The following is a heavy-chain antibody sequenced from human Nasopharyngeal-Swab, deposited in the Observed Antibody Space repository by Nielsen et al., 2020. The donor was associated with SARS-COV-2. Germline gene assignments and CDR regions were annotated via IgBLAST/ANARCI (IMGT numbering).Heavy chain of an antibody. D-gene: IGHD2-15*01. J-gene: IGHJ4*02. CDR1: GGSISSSSYY. CDR2: LHYSRST. Sequence: SETLSLTCTVSGGSISSSSYYWGRIRQPPGKGLEWIGRLHYSRSTYYNPSRKSPITISVATSKNQFSLKLSSVTAADTAVYYCAREYCSGGSCYFRGVIHWGQGTLVTVSS. CDR3: AREYCSGGSCYFRGVIH. V-gene: IGHV4-39*02.